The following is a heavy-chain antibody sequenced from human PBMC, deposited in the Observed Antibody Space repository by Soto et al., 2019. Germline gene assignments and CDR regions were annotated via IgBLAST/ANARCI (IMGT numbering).Heavy chain of an antibody. CDR2: IFSNDEK. Sequence: SGPTLVNPTETLTLTCTVSGFSLNDARVGVSWIRQPPGRALEWLAHIFSNDEKSYSTSLYNRLTISKDTSKGQVVLTMTNMGPVDTATYSCARIQDYVWGSYPYDVWG. CDR1: GFSLNDARVG. J-gene: IGHJ6*02. V-gene: IGHV2-26*01. D-gene: IGHD3-16*02. CDR3: ARIQDYVWGSYPYDV.